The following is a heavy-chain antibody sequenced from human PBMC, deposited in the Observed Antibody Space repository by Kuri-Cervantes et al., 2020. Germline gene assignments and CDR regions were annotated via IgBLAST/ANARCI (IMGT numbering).Heavy chain of an antibody. D-gene: IGHD3-3*01. CDR2: INPSGGST. V-gene: IGHV1-46*01. Sequence: ASVKVSCKASGYTFTSYYMHWVRQAPGQGLEWMGIINPSGGSTSYAQKFQGRVTMTRDTSTSTVYMELSSLRSEDTAVYYCARAPYDFWSGYDYYYYYMDVWGKGTTVTVSS. J-gene: IGHJ6*03. CDR1: GYTFTSYY. CDR3: ARAPYDFWSGYDYYYYYMDV.